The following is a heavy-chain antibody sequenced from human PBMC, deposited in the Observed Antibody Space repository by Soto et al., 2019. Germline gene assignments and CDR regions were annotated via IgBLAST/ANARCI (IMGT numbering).Heavy chain of an antibody. CDR1: GFTFSAFG. Sequence: LRLSCEASGFTFSAFGMHWVRQAPCKGLEWVAIISYDGILKYYAESVKGRFTISRDTSKSALYLQMNSLSPEDTAVYYCAKDFKISGGHYGSLNYYYGMDVWGQGTTVTVSS. V-gene: IGHV3-30*18. D-gene: IGHD3-10*01. J-gene: IGHJ6*02. CDR2: ISYDGILK. CDR3: AKDFKISGGHYGSLNYYYGMDV.